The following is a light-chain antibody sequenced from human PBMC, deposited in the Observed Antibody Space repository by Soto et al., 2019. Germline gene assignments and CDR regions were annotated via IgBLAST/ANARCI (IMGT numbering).Light chain of an antibody. CDR1: EDIRTS. CDR3: QQYDNLPPFT. Sequence: DIQMTQSPSSLSASVGARVSITCQASEDIRTSLSWFQQKPGRAPKLLIYGASNLETGVPSRFRGSGSGTDFTFTISSRQPEDIATYYCQQYDNLPPFTFGPGTKVDIK. CDR2: GAS. V-gene: IGKV1-33*01. J-gene: IGKJ3*01.